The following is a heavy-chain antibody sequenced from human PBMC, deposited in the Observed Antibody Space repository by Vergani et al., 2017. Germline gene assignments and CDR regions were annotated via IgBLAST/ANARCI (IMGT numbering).Heavy chain of an antibody. Sequence: QVQLQESGPGLVKPSETLSLTCTVSGGSISSHYWSWIRQPPGKGLEWIGYIYYSGSTNYNPSLKSRVTISVDTSKNQFPLKLSSVTAADTAVYYCARGPPRWLQLPNAFDIWGQGTMVTVSS. CDR1: GGSISSHY. V-gene: IGHV4-59*11. J-gene: IGHJ3*02. CDR2: IYYSGST. D-gene: IGHD5-24*01. CDR3: ARGPPRWLQLPNAFDI.